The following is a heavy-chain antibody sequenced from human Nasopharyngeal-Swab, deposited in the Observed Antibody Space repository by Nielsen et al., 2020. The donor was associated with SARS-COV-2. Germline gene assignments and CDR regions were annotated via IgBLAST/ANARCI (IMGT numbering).Heavy chain of an antibody. J-gene: IGHJ3*01. V-gene: IGHV3-43*02. CDR2: IGGDGDSA. Sequence: WIRQPPGKGLEWVSLIGGDGDSASYRDSVKGRFTISRENNKNSLYLQMNSLTVEDTALYYCAKPFWSGYYSGDSFDFWGQGTMVTVSS. D-gene: IGHD3-3*01. CDR3: AKPFWSGYYSGDSFDF.